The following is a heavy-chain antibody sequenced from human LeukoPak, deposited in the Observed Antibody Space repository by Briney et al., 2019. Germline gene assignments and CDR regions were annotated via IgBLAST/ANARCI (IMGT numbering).Heavy chain of an antibody. V-gene: IGHV4-59*11. CDR1: GVSISGHY. CDR2: IYDNGNK. J-gene: IGHJ4*02. Sequence: SESLSLTCTVSGVSISGHYWSWIRQPPGKGLEWIGYIYDNGNKNYNPSLKSRITMTVDASKNQFSLKLSSVTAADTAIYYCAKYFCTGGICYYFDHWGQGALVTVSS. D-gene: IGHD2-8*02. CDR3: AKYFCTGGICYYFDH.